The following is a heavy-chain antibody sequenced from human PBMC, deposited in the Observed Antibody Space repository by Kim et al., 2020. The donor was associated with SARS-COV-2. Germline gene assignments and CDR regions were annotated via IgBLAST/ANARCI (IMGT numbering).Heavy chain of an antibody. CDR1: GFTFDDYA. D-gene: IGHD3-10*01. CDR2: ISWNSGSI. Sequence: GGSLRLSCAASGFTFDDYAMHWVRQAPGKGLEWVSGISWNSGSIGYADSVKGRFTISRDNAKNSLYLQMNSLRAEDTALYYCAKDLGSGSYYIYYGMDVWGQGTTVTVSS. V-gene: IGHV3-9*01. J-gene: IGHJ6*02. CDR3: AKDLGSGSYYIYYGMDV.